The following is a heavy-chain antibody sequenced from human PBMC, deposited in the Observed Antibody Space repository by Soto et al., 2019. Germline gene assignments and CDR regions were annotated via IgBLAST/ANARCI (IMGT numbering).Heavy chain of an antibody. Sequence: SETLSLTCTVSGGSIISRTYFWGWIRQPPGKGLEWIGSMHYGGSTYYNSSLKSRVTISVDTSKNQFFLKLSSATTSDTAVYYCARGCGPSENYYMDVWGKGTTVTVSS. D-gene: IGHD2-21*01. CDR2: MHYGGST. J-gene: IGHJ6*03. CDR3: ARGCGPSENYYMDV. CDR1: GGSIISRTYF. V-gene: IGHV4-39*01.